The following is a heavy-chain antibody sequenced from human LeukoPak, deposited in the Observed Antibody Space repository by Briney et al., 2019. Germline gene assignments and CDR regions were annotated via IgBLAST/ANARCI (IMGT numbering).Heavy chain of an antibody. CDR2: LSFDGSKQ. Sequence: PGRSLRLSCAASGFTFNSGGMHWVRQAPGKGLEWVALLSFDGSKQYYAVSLKGRFTISRDNSKNTLFLQMSSLRAEDTAVYFCARDEWDLQVLDYWGQGTLVTVSS. D-gene: IGHD1-26*01. V-gene: IGHV3-30*03. J-gene: IGHJ4*02. CDR1: GFTFNSGG. CDR3: ARDEWDLQVLDY.